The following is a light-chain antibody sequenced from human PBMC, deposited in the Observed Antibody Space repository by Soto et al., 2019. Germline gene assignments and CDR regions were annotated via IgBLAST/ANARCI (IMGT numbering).Light chain of an antibody. CDR2: TAS. J-gene: IGKJ1*01. V-gene: IGKV1-27*01. Sequence: DIQMTQSPSSLSASVGDRVTITCRASQGIGNNLAWYQQKPGKVPKVLIYTASTLHSGVPSRFSGSGSGTDFTLTITSLQPEDVATYVCQKYDSVPWSLGQGPRVEI. CDR3: QKYDSVPWS. CDR1: QGIGNN.